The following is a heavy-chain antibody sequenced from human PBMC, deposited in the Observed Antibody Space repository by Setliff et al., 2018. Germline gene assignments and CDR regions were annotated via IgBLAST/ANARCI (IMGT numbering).Heavy chain of an antibody. CDR2: SDHGGNT. J-gene: IGHJ6*02. CDR3: ARDQWVRSPPLYFSYSMDV. Sequence: SETLSLTCSVYGESFSNNYWSWIRQTPGKGLEWIGESDHGGNTTIHPSLKSRLTMSVDTSKNQFSLKLTSVTAADTAVYYCARDQWVRSPPLYFSYSMDVWGQGTTVTVSS. D-gene: IGHD5-12*01. CDR1: GESFSNNY. V-gene: IGHV4-34*01.